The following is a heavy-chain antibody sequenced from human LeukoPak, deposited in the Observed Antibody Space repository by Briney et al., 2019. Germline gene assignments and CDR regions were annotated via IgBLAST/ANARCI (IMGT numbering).Heavy chain of an antibody. CDR2: ISGDGVTT. V-gene: IGHV3-43*02. CDR1: GFIFRDYS. J-gene: IGHJ4*02. D-gene: IGHD3-22*01. Sequence: PGGSLRLSCAASGFIFRDYSMHWDRQVPGKGLEWISLISGDGVTTYYADSVKGRFTISRDNHEDSLYLQMNTLRTEDTAFYYCARGVNTISFTFDYWARGSLVTVSS. CDR3: ARGVNTISFTFDY.